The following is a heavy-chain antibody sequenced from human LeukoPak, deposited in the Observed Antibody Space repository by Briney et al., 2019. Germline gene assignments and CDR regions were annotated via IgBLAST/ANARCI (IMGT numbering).Heavy chain of an antibody. CDR1: GASISSYY. D-gene: IGHD5-12*01. CDR3: ATDPGYSGFETRGWFDP. CDR2: ISTSGST. Sequence: SETLSLTCTVSGASISSYYCTWIRQPAGKGLEWIGRISTSGSTDYNPSLKRRVTLSVATSKNQFSLKLRSVTAADTAVYYCATDPGYSGFETRGWFDPWGQGTLVTVSS. V-gene: IGHV4-4*07. J-gene: IGHJ5*02.